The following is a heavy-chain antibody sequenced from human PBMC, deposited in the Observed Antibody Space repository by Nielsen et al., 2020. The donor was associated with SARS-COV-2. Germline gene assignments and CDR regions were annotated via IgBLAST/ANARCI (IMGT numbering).Heavy chain of an antibody. CDR1: GFTFSSYA. J-gene: IGHJ4*02. CDR2: ISSNGGST. CDR3: ARGPMAQWLATHFDY. Sequence: GESLKISCAASGFTFSSYAMHWVRQAPGKGLEYVSAISSNGGSTYYANSVKGRFTISRDNSKNTLYLQMGSLRAEDMAVYYCARGPMAQWLATHFDYWGQGTLVTVSS. D-gene: IGHD6-19*01. V-gene: IGHV3-64*01.